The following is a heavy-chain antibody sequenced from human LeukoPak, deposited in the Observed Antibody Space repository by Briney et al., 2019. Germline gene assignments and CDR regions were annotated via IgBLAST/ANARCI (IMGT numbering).Heavy chain of an antibody. CDR1: GGSISSSRYY. V-gene: IGHV4-39*01. CDR2: INYSGST. D-gene: IGHD2-2*01. CDR3: ARHARGCSSSSCYLWSWFDP. Sequence: SETLSLACTVSGGSISSSRYYWGWIRQPPGKGLEWIGNINYSGSTYYSPSLKGRVTISVDTSKNQCSLKLSSVTAADTAVYYCARHARGCSSSSCYLWSWFDPWGQGTLVTVSS. J-gene: IGHJ5*02.